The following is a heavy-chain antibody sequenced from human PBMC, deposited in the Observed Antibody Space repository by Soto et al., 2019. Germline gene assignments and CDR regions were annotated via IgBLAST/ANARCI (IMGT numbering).Heavy chain of an antibody. D-gene: IGHD3-3*01. V-gene: IGHV3-48*01. CDR1: GFTFSSYS. Sequence: EVQLVESGGGLVQPGGSLRLSCAASGFTFSSYSMNWVRQAPGKGLEWVSYISSSSSTIYYADSVKGRFTISRDNAKNSLYLQMNSLRAEDTAVYYCARDTIFGVVTILVADYWGQGTLVTVSS. J-gene: IGHJ4*02. CDR3: ARDTIFGVVTILVADY. CDR2: ISSSSSTI.